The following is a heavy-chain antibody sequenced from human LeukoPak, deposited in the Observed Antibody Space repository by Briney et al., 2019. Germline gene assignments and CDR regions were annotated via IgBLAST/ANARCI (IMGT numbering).Heavy chain of an antibody. D-gene: IGHD2-21*02. CDR2: IYRSGST. V-gene: IGHV4-38-2*01. CDR3: ARHRSTVVTPCDH. Sequence: SETLSLTCAVSGYSISSGYYWGWIRQPPGKGLEWIGSIYRSGSTYYNPSLKSRVTISVDTSKNQFSLKLSSVTAADTAVYYCARHRSTVVTPCDHWGRGTLVTVSS. CDR1: GYSISSGYY. J-gene: IGHJ5*02.